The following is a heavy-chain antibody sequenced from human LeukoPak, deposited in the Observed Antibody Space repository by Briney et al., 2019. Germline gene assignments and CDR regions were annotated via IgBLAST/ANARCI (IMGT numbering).Heavy chain of an antibody. CDR1: GGSMSSKY. V-gene: IGHV4-59*01. J-gene: IGHJ4*02. Sequence: SETLSLTCTVSGGSMSSKYWSWIRQPPGKGLEWIGYIYYSGSTNYNPSLKSRVTISVDTSKNQFSLKLSSVTAADTAAYYCARGVWSLDYWGQGTLVTVSS. CDR2: IYYSGST. CDR3: ARGVWSLDY. D-gene: IGHD3-3*01.